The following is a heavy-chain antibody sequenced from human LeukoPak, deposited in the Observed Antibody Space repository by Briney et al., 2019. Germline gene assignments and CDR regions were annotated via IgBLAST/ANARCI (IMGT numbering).Heavy chain of an antibody. J-gene: IGHJ6*03. CDR3: ARVAVIYYYYMEV. CDR2: IRQDGSEQ. D-gene: IGHD2/OR15-2a*01. V-gene: IGHV3-7*01. CDR1: GSTFSTYW. Sequence: GSLRLSCAASGSTFSTYWMSWVRQAPGKGLEWVANIRQDGSEQYYVDSVKGRFTISRDNAKHSLFLQMNSLRAEDTAVYYCARVAVIYYYYMEVWGKGTTVTVSS.